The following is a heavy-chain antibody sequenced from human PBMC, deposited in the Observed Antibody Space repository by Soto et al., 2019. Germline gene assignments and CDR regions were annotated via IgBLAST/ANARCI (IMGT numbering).Heavy chain of an antibody. V-gene: IGHV4-61*01. CDR3: ARAYYYDSSGYYAAY. Sequence: QVQLQESGPGLVKPSETLSLTCTVSGGSVSSGIYYWSWIRQPPGKGLEWIGYIHYSGSTNYNPSLKSRVTISVDTSKNQFSLKLNSVTAADTAVYYCARAYYYDSSGYYAAYWGQGTLVTVSS. D-gene: IGHD3-22*01. J-gene: IGHJ4*02. CDR2: IHYSGST. CDR1: GGSVSSGIYY.